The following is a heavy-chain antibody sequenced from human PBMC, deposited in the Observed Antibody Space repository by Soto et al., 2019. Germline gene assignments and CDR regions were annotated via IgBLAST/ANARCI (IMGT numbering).Heavy chain of an antibody. CDR3: TRGGHFYEYMI. Sequence: QVQLQESGPGLVKPSETLSLTCTVSDGSVSSYGYYWTWVRQAPGKGLEWIGYIAYNGGTSYNPSLRSRITTSVDTSERPFPLHLSFATAADTALYYSTRGGHFYEYMIWGQGTLVTVSS. J-gene: IGHJ4*02. D-gene: IGHD3-3*02. CDR2: IAYNGGT. CDR1: DGSVSSYGYY. V-gene: IGHV4-61*08.